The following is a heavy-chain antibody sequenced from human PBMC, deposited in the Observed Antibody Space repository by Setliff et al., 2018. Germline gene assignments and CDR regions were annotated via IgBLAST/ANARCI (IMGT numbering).Heavy chain of an antibody. V-gene: IGHV4-38-2*01. D-gene: IGHD3-22*01. CDR2: IYHSGST. CDR1: GYSISSGYY. CDR3: ARGPDSSGYYDSFDY. Sequence: SETLSLTCAVSGYSISSGYYWGWIRQPPGKGLEWIGSIYHSGSTNYNPSLKSRVTISVDTSKNQFSLKLSSVTAADTAVYYCARGPDSSGYYDSFDYWGQGTLVTVSS. J-gene: IGHJ4*02.